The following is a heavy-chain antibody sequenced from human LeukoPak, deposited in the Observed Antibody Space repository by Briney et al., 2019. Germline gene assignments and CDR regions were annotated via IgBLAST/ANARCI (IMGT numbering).Heavy chain of an antibody. CDR2: IGGSGGGI. CDR1: RFTFSSYA. CDR3: AKYRGFGDSYDS. V-gene: IGHV3-23*01. J-gene: IGHJ4*02. Sequence: GGSPRLSCAASRFTFSSYAMSWVRQAPGMRLEWVSTIGGSGGGIYYADSVKGRFTISRDNSQSTLYLQMNSQRAEDTAVYYCAKYRGFGDSYDSWGQGTLVTVSS. D-gene: IGHD3-10*01.